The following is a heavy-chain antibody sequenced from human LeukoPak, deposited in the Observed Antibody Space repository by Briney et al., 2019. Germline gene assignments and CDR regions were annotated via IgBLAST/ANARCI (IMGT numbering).Heavy chain of an antibody. Sequence: GGSLRLSCAASGFTFSSYSMNWVRQAPGKRLEWVSSISSSSSYIYYADSVKGRFTISRDNAKNSLYLQMNSLRAEDTAVYYCARLGPLGDYYDSSGYYYPAAFDIWGQGTMVTVSS. J-gene: IGHJ3*02. D-gene: IGHD3-22*01. CDR1: GFTFSSYS. V-gene: IGHV3-21*01. CDR2: ISSSSSYI. CDR3: ARLGPLGDYYDSSGYYYPAAFDI.